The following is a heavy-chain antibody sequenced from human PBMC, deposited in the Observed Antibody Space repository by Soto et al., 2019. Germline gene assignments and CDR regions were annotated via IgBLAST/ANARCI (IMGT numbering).Heavy chain of an antibody. CDR3: ASYSSGWTRRFDY. CDR2: INHSGST. V-gene: IGHV4-34*01. J-gene: IGHJ4*02. CDR1: GGSFSGYY. D-gene: IGHD6-19*01. Sequence: QVQLQQWGAGLLKPSETLSLTCAVYGGSFSGYYWSWIRQPPGKGLEWIGEINHSGSTNYNPSLKSLVTISVDTSKNQFSLKLSSVTAADTAVYYCASYSSGWTRRFDYWGQGTLVTVAS.